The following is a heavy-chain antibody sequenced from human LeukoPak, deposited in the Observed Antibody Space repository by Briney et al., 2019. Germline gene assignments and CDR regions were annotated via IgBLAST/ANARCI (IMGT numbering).Heavy chain of an antibody. Sequence: GGSLRLSCAAPGFNFGGYAMTWVRQAPGKGLGWVSVISVSGDTHYADSVKGRFTISRDNSKNTLYLQVNSLRVEDTAVYYCAKLDGGFYQPCDFWGQGTLVTVSS. CDR3: AKLDGGFYQPCDF. V-gene: IGHV3-23*01. J-gene: IGHJ4*02. CDR1: GFNFGGYA. CDR2: ISVSGDT. D-gene: IGHD3-3*01.